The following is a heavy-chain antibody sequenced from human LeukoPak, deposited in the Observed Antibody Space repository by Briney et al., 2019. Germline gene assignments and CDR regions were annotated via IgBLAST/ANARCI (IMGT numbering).Heavy chain of an antibody. CDR2: ISSDAKTV. Sequence: GGSLRLSCAASGFNFRFYIMNWVRQAPGKGLEWISYISSDAKTVNYADSVKGRFTISRDNAKNSLYLQMNSLSADDTAVYYCARVASRYGPPNSWGQGTLVTVSS. V-gene: IGHV3-48*01. J-gene: IGHJ4*02. D-gene: IGHD5-18*01. CDR1: GFNFRFYI. CDR3: ARVASRYGPPNS.